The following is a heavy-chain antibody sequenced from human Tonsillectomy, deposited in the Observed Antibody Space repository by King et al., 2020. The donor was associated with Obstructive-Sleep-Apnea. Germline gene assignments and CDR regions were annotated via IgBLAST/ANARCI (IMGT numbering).Heavy chain of an antibody. CDR1: GFTFGDDA. J-gene: IGHJ4*02. CDR2: IRSKAYGGTT. CDR3: TRGRMYCSSTSCYAGFFDY. V-gene: IGHV3-49*03. D-gene: IGHD2-2*01. Sequence: QLVQSGGSFVQPGRSLRLSCTASGFTFGDDAMSWFRQAPGKGLEWVGFIRSKAYGGTTEYAASVKGRFTISRDDSKSIAYLQMNSLKTEDTAVYYCTRGRMYCSSTSCYAGFFDYWGQGTLVTVSS.